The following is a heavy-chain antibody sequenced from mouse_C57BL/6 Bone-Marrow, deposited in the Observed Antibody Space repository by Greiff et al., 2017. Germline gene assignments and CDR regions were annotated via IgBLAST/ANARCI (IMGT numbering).Heavy chain of an antibody. CDR1: GYTFTSYG. J-gene: IGHJ4*01. D-gene: IGHD2-5*01. V-gene: IGHV1-81*01. CDR3: ARAHSNYGYYAMDY. CDR2: IYPRSGNT. Sequence: QVQLQQSGAELARPGASVKLSCKASGYTFTSYGISWVKQRTGQGLEWIGEIYPRSGNTYYNEKFKSKATLTVDPSSSTAYMQRSSRTSEDSAVYYYARAHSNYGYYAMDYWGQRTSVTASS.